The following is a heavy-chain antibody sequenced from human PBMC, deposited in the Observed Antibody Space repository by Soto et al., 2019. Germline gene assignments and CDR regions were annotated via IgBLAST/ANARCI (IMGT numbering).Heavy chain of an antibody. CDR2: IIPVVGTT. CDR3: ARGLLYATTYFDY. D-gene: IGHD2-8*01. J-gene: IGHJ4*02. V-gene: IGHV1-69*06. Sequence: QVQLVQSGAEVKKPGSSVKVSCKASGDTFTTNILNWVRQAPGQGLEWMGGIIPVVGTTKYAQKYQDRVTITGDKSTNTASMELSSLRSDDTAVYYCARGLLYATTYFDYWGQGNPVTFSS. CDR1: GDTFTTNI.